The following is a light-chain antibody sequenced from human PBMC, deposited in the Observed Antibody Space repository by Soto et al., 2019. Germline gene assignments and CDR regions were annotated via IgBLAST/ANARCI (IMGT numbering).Light chain of an antibody. Sequence: QSALTQPASVSGSPGQSITISCTGTSSDIGVYDYVSWYQQHPGKAPKLIIYEVSNRPSGVSNRFSGSKSDNTASLTISGLQAEDEADYYCSSYTSFSTYVFGTGTKVTVL. CDR3: SSYTSFSTYV. CDR1: SSDIGVYDY. CDR2: EVS. J-gene: IGLJ1*01. V-gene: IGLV2-14*01.